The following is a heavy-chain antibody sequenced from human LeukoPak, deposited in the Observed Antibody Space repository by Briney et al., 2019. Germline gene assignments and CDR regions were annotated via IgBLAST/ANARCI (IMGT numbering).Heavy chain of an antibody. CDR2: ISDYNGNT. Sequence: ASVKVSCKTSGYTFTNYGISWVRQARGQGGEGMGWISDYNGNTKYVQKFQGRVTITTDTSTSTAYMELRNLRSDDTAVYYCARDLSLGRHEYGEPFDYWGQGTLVTVSS. CDR1: GYTFTNYG. J-gene: IGHJ4*02. CDR3: ARDLSLGRHEYGEPFDY. V-gene: IGHV1-18*01. D-gene: IGHD4-17*01.